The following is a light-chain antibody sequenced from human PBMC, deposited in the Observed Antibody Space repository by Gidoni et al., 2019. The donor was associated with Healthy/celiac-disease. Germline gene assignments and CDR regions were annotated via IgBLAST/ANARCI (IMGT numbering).Light chain of an antibody. CDR1: QSLLHSNGYNY. CDR2: LGS. Sequence: DIVMTQSPLSLPVTPGETASISCRSSQSLLHSNGYNYLDWYLQKPGQSQQLLIYLGSNRASGVPDRFSGSGSGTDFTLKISRVDAEDVGVYYCMQALQTPDTFGQXTRLEIK. V-gene: IGKV2-28*01. J-gene: IGKJ5*01. CDR3: MQALQTPDT.